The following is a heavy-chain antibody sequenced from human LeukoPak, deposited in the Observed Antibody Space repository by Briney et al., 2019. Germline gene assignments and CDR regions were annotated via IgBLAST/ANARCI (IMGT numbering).Heavy chain of an antibody. CDR1: GGSISSGGYY. CDR2: IYYSGST. V-gene: IGHV4-39*01. Sequence: SETLSLTCTVSGGSISSGGYYWSWIRQPPGKGLEWIGNIYYSGSTYYNPSLKSRVTISVDTSKNQFSLKLSSVTAADTAVYYCARVVPAAPEYFQYWGQGTLVTVSS. J-gene: IGHJ1*01. CDR3: ARVVPAAPEYFQY. D-gene: IGHD2-2*01.